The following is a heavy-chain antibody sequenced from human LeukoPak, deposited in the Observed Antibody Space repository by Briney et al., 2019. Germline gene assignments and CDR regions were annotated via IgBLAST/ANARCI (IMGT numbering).Heavy chain of an antibody. D-gene: IGHD1-26*01. CDR3: ARPEKWDREDYFVY. V-gene: IGHV3-23*01. CDR2: ITTGGSA. J-gene: IGHJ4*02. CDR1: GFTFSSFA. Sequence: PGGSLRLSCAASGFTFSSFAMSWVRQAPGKGLEWVSHITTGGSAYYTDSVKGRFTVSRDNSKNTLYLQMNRLRAEDTAVYYCARPEKWDREDYFVYWGQGTLVTVSS.